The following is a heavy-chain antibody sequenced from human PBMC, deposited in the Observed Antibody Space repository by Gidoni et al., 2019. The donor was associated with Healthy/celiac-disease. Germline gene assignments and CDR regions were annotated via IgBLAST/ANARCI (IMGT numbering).Heavy chain of an antibody. V-gene: IGHV2-26*01. Sequence: VKPTETLTLTCTVSGYSLSNARMGVSWIRQPPGKALEWLAHIFSNDEKSYSTSLTSRLTISKDTSTRQVVLTMTNMDPVDTATYYCARIQARWLVIYFWGQGTLVTVPS. CDR1: GYSLSNARMG. CDR2: IFSNDEK. D-gene: IGHD6-19*01. J-gene: IGHJ4*02. CDR3: ARIQARWLVIYF.